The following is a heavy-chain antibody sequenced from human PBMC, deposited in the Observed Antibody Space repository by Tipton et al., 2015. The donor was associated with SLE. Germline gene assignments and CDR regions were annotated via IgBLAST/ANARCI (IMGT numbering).Heavy chain of an antibody. CDR1: GGSISSSGYY. J-gene: IGHJ4*02. Sequence: TLSLTCTVSGGSISSSGYYWGWIRQPPGKGLEWIGSIYYSGSTYYNPSLKSRVTISVDTSKNQFSLKLSSVTAADTAVYYCAREYGSGPPPYRGADYWGQGTLVTVSS. CDR2: IYYSGST. D-gene: IGHD3-10*01. CDR3: AREYGSGPPPYRGADY. V-gene: IGHV4-39*07.